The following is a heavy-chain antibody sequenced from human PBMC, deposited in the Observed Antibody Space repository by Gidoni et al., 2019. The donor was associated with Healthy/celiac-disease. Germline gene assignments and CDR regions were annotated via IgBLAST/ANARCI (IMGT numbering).Heavy chain of an antibody. CDR3: ARSRLAAAGTHYYYGMDV. CDR1: GYSFTSYW. Sequence: EVQLVQSGAEVKKPGESLKISCKGSGYSFTSYWIGWVRQMPGKGLEWMGIIYPGDSDTRYSPSFQGQVTISADKSISTAYLQWSSLKASDTAMYYCARSRLAAAGTHYYYGMDVWGQGTTVTVSS. D-gene: IGHD6-13*01. J-gene: IGHJ6*02. CDR2: IYPGDSDT. V-gene: IGHV5-51*03.